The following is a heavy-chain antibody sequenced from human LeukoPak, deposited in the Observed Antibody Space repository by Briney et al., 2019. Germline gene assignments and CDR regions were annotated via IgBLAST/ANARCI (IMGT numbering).Heavy chain of an antibody. CDR1: GFTFDDCA. CDR3: AKEGVLNAFDI. J-gene: IGHJ3*02. D-gene: IGHD2-8*01. Sequence: GRSLRLSCAASGFTFDDCAMHWVRQVPGKGLEWVSGISWNSVSIGYADSVKGRFTISRDNAKNSLYLQMNSLRAEDTALYYCAKEGVLNAFDIWGQGTMVTVSS. V-gene: IGHV3-9*01. CDR2: ISWNSVSI.